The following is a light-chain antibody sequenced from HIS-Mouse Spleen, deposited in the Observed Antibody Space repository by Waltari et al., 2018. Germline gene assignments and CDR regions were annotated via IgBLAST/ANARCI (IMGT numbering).Light chain of an antibody. Sequence: QSALTQPPSASGSPGQSVTISCTGTSSDAGGYNYVACYQQPPGKAPKLMIYEVSNRPSGVPDRFSGSKSGNTASLTVSGLQAEDEADCYCSSYAGSNNYVFGTGTKVTVL. V-gene: IGLV2-8*01. CDR1: SSDAGGYNY. CDR2: EVS. CDR3: SSYAGSNNYV. J-gene: IGLJ1*01.